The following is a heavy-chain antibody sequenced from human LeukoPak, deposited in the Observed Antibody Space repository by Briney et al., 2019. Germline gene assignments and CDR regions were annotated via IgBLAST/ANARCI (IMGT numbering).Heavy chain of an antibody. CDR2: ISYDGSNK. V-gene: IGHV3-30-3*01. CDR1: GFIFSSYA. CDR3: ARAFFVVGTAPAHL. J-gene: IGHJ3*01. D-gene: IGHD2-21*02. Sequence: PGRSLRLSCAASGFIFSSYAMHWVRQAPGKGLEWVAVISYDGSNKYYADSVKGRFTISRDNSKNTLYLQMNSLRAEDTAVYYCARAFFVVGTAPAHLGGQGPMATVSA.